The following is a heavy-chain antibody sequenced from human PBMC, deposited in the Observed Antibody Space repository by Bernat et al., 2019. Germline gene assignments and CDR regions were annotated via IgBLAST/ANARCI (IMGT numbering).Heavy chain of an antibody. CDR1: RFTFSSYA. D-gene: IGHD5-18*01. V-gene: IGHV3-23*01. CDR2: VSGSGGST. J-gene: IGHJ4*02. Sequence: EVQLLESGGGLVQPAGSLRLSCAASRFTFSSYAMSWFRQAPGKVLEWVSAVSGSGGSTSYADSVKGWFTISRDNSKNTVYLQINSLRAEDKALYYCTTAQTGYSYSYNFDYWGQVTLVTVSS. CDR3: TTAQTGYSYSYNFDY.